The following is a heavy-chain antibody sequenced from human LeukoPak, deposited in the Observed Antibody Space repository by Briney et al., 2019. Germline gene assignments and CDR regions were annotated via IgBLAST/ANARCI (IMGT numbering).Heavy chain of an antibody. CDR1: GYTFTGYY. J-gene: IGHJ6*03. Sequence: ASVKVSCKASGYTFTGYYMHWVRQAPGQGLEWMGWINPNSGGTNYAQKFQGRVTMTRDTSISTAYMELSRLRSDDTAVYYCARDRAGNHYYCYYYMDVWGKGTTVTVSS. CDR3: ARDRAGNHYYCYYYMDV. CDR2: INPNSGGT. V-gene: IGHV1-2*02.